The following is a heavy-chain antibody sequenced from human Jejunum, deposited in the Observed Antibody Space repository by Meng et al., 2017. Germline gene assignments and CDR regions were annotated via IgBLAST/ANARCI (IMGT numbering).Heavy chain of an antibody. Sequence: QLRRQESGPGLVKASETLSLTCTVSGGSISGSNYYWGWIRQPPGKGLEWIGTIYYSGSTYYNPSLKSRVTISVDTSKNQFSLNLSSVTAADTAIYYCARVSKPYGSGLDPWGQGTLVTVSS. D-gene: IGHD3-10*01. CDR3: ARVSKPYGSGLDP. CDR2: IYYSGST. V-gene: IGHV4-39*07. CDR1: GGSISGSNYY. J-gene: IGHJ5*02.